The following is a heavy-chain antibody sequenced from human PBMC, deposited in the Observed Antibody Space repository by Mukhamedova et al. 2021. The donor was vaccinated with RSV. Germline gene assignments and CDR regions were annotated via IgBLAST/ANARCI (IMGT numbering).Heavy chain of an antibody. CDR3: ARDYVFYGSGRPANWFDP. Sequence: IRQPPGKGLEWIGSMYHSGSTYFNPALKSRISMSLDTSKNQFSLKVNSVTAADTAVYYCARDYVFYGSGRPANWFDPWGQGTL. CDR2: MYHSGST. J-gene: IGHJ5*02. D-gene: IGHD3-10*01. V-gene: IGHV4-38-2*02.